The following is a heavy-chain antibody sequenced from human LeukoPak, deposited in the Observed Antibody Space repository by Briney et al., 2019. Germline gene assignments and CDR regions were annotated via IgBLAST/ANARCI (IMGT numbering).Heavy chain of an antibody. CDR1: NGSISTYY. CDR3: AREYYYGSGSYSDAFDI. V-gene: IGHV4-59*12. J-gene: IGHJ3*02. D-gene: IGHD3-10*01. CDR2: VFYSGST. Sequence: SETLSLTCTVSNGSISTYYWSWIRQPPGKGLEWIGYVFYSGSTNYNPSLKSRVTISVDRSKNQFSLKLSSVTAADTAVYYCAREYYYGSGSYSDAFDIWGQGTMVTVSS.